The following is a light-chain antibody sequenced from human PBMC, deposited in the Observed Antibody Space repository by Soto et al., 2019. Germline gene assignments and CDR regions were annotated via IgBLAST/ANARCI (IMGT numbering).Light chain of an antibody. Sequence: DIQMTQSPSSVSASVGDRVTITCRASQGISSWLAWYQQKPGKAPKLLIYAASSLQSGVPPRFRGSGSGTDFPLTISGLQPEDLQTYYCIQSESFRPTLGQGTKLEIK. CDR2: AAS. CDR3: IQSESFRPT. V-gene: IGKV1-12*01. J-gene: IGKJ2*01. CDR1: QGISSW.